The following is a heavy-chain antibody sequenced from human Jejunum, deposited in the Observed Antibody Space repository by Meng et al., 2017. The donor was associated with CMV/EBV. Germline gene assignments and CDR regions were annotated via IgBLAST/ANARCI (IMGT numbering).Heavy chain of an antibody. CDR2: FYTRGST. V-gene: IGHV4-61*02. J-gene: IGHJ4*02. Sequence: VQMQESGPGLVKPSQSLSLTCTVSGDSISGGNYYWSWIRQPAGKGLEWVGRFYTRGSTHYNAALEGRVTVSVDTSKNQFSLQLTSVTDADTAVYYCARNEDGYFDYWGQGILVTVSS. CDR3: ARNEDGYFDY. CDR1: GDSISGGNYY. D-gene: IGHD1-1*01.